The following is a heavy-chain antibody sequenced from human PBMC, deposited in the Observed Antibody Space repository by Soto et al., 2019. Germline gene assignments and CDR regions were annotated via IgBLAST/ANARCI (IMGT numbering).Heavy chain of an antibody. CDR3: AKKVTKAMVMVFDY. D-gene: IGHD5-18*01. J-gene: IGHJ4*02. V-gene: IGHV3-23*01. Sequence: PGGSLRLSCAASGFTFSSYAMSWGLHAAGKGLEWVSAISGSGGSTYYADSVKGRFTISRDNSKNTLYLQMNSLRAEDTAVYYCAKKVTKAMVMVFDYWGQGTLVTVSS. CDR1: GFTFSSYA. CDR2: ISGSGGST.